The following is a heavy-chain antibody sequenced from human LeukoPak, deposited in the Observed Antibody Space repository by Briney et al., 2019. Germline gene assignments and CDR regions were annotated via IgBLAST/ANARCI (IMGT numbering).Heavy chain of an antibody. CDR1: GFTFSSYW. D-gene: IGHD2-2*01. V-gene: IGHV3-7*01. J-gene: IGHJ3*02. CDR3: ARDSYADCSSTSCGAFDI. CDR2: IKQDGSEK. Sequence: PGGSLRLSCAASGFTFSSYWMSWVRQAPGKGLEWVANIKQDGSEKYYVDSVKGRFTISRDNAKNSLYLRMNSLRAEDTAVYYCARDSYADCSSTSCGAFDIWGQGTMVTVSS.